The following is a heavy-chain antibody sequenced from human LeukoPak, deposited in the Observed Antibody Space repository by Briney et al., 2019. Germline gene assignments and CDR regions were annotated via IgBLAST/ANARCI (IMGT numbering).Heavy chain of an antibody. CDR3: ARGLAYCGGDCYRALDY. J-gene: IGHJ4*02. CDR2: INGDGRIT. V-gene: IGHV3-74*01. Sequence: GGSLRLSCAASGFTLSSYWMHWVRQAPGKGLVWVSRINGDGRITTYADSVKGRFTISRDTAKNTLYLQMNSLRAEDTAVYYCARGLAYCGGDCYRALDYWGQGILVTVSS. D-gene: IGHD2-21*02. CDR1: GFTLSSYW.